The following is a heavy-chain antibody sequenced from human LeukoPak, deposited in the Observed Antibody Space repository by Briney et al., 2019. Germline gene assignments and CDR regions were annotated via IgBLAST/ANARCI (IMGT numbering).Heavy chain of an antibody. J-gene: IGHJ5*02. V-gene: IGHV5-10-1*01. D-gene: IGHD1-26*01. CDR1: GFSFTSYW. Sequence: GESLKISCKAYGFSFTSYWISWVRQMPGKGLEWMGRIDPSDSYTSYSPSFQGHVTISADKSISTAYLQWSSLKASDTAMYYCARGAAPPLNWFDPWGQGTLVTVSS. CDR3: ARGAAPPLNWFDP. CDR2: IDPSDSYT.